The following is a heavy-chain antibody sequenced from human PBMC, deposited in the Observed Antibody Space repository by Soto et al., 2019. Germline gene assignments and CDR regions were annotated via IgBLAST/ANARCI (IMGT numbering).Heavy chain of an antibody. Sequence: GGSLRLSCVASGFTFDDYAMYWVRQAPGKGLEWVSGISWNSGSIDYADSVKGRFSISRDNAKNSLYLQMNSLRPEDTALYFCAKDIIHSGLGRASLDSWGQGTLVTVSS. V-gene: IGHV3-9*01. CDR1: GFTFDDYA. D-gene: IGHD6-19*01. CDR3: AKDIIHSGLGRASLDS. CDR2: ISWNSGSI. J-gene: IGHJ4*02.